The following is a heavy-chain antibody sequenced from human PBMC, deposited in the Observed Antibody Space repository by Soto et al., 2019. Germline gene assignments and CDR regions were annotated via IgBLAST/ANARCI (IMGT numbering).Heavy chain of an antibody. CDR2: ISAYNGNT. CDR3: ARVPIYYDSSGYYGDYQFDL. D-gene: IGHD3-22*01. J-gene: IGHJ4*01. Sequence: ASLKVSCKASGYTFTSCGISWVRQAPGQGLEWMGWISAYNGNTNYAQKLQGRVTMTTDTSTSTAYMELRSLRSDDTAVYYCARVPIYYDSSGYYGDYQFDLWGQGTLVTVSS. V-gene: IGHV1-18*01. CDR1: GYTFTSCG.